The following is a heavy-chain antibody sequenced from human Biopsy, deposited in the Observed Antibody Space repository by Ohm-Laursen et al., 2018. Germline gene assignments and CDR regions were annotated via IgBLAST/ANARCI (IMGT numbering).Heavy chain of an antibody. CDR1: GYNFDIYP. J-gene: IGHJ4*02. V-gene: IGHV1-69*06. CDR2: IVPLFETT. CDR3: AKAGQTSGEYVVPRHFDS. Sequence: SVKVSCKVSGYNFDIYPLFWVRQAPGQGFEWMGGIVPLFETTDSAQKFQGRVTITADRSTTTAYIELSGLTSEDTAIYYCAKAGQTSGEYVVPRHFDSWGQGTRVTVSS. D-gene: IGHD2-15*01.